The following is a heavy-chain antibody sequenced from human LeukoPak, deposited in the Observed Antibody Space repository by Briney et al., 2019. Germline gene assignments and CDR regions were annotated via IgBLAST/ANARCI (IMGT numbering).Heavy chain of an antibody. CDR2: ISAYNGNT. D-gene: IGHD3-22*01. J-gene: IGHJ4*02. CDR3: ARETGLYYYDSSGYYRLNYFDY. V-gene: IGHV1-18*01. Sequence: ASVKVSCKASGYTFTSYGISWVRQAPGQGLEWMGWISAYNGNTNYAQKLQGRVTMTTDTSTSTAYMELRSLRSDDTAVYYCARETGLYYYDSSGYYRLNYFDYWGQGTLVTVSS. CDR1: GYTFTSYG.